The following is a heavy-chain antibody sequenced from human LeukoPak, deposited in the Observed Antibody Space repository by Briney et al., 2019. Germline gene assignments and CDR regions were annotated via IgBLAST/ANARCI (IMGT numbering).Heavy chain of an antibody. Sequence: GGSLRLSCAVSGLTFRNAWMNWVRQAPGKRLEWVGRIESNTDGGTTDYAAPVKGRFTISRDDSKTTLYLQMNSLKTEDTAVYYCTTGIYTSTFYWGRGTLVTVSS. V-gene: IGHV3-15*07. CDR1: GLTFRNAW. CDR2: IESNTDGGTT. D-gene: IGHD6-13*01. CDR3: TTGIYTSTFY. J-gene: IGHJ4*02.